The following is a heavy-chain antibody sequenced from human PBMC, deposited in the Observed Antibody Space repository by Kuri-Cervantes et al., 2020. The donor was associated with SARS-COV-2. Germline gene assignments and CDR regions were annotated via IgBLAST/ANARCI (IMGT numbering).Heavy chain of an antibody. CDR3: ARVDCSSTSCYSDY. J-gene: IGHJ4*02. Sequence: SETLSLTCTVSGGSISSGDYYWSWIRQPPGKGLEWIGYIYYSGSTYYNPSLKSRVTISVDTSKNQFPLKLSSVTAADTAVYYCARVDCSSTSCYSDYGGQGTLVTVSS. CDR1: GGSISSGDYY. V-gene: IGHV4-30-4*08. D-gene: IGHD2-2*02. CDR2: IYYSGST.